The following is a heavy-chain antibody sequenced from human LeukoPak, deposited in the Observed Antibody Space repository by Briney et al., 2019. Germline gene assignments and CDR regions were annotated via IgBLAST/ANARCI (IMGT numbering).Heavy chain of an antibody. J-gene: IGHJ3*02. D-gene: IGHD6-19*01. CDR3: ARDPYSSGSVLAFDI. CDR2: ISSSSSTI. CDR1: GFTFSSYS. Sequence: GGSLRLSCAASGFTFSSYSMNWVRQAPGKGLEWVSYISSSSSTIYYADSVKGRFTISRDNAKNSLYLQMNSLRAEDTAVYYCARDPYSSGSVLAFDIWGQGTMVTVSS. V-gene: IGHV3-48*04.